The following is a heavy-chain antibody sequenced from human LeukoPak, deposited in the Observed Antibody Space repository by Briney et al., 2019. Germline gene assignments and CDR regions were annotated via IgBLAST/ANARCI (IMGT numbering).Heavy chain of an antibody. V-gene: IGHV3-21*04. D-gene: IGHD3-22*01. CDR2: IISSSNYI. CDR3: ARLLYYHESAIYQRYFDY. CDR1: GFTFTTYN. Sequence: PGGSLRLPCPAAGFTFTTYNMNWVRQAPGKALEWVSIISSSNYINYADSVKGRFTISRDDSQNTLYLQMNSLRPEDTAVYYCARLLYYHESAIYQRYFDYWGQGTLVTVSS. J-gene: IGHJ4*02.